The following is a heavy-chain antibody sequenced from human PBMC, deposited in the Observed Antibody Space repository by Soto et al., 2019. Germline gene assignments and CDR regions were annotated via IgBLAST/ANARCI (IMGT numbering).Heavy chain of an antibody. CDR1: GFTFSSYA. CDR2: ISGSGHYT. Sequence: GGSLRLSCASSGFTFSSYAVTLVRQAPGKGLEWVSAISGSGHYTYYADSLKGRFTISRDNSKDTLFLQMNSLRAEDTAVYYCAKAQYCSSDTCYIVGYMDVWGKGTTVTVSS. D-gene: IGHD2-2*02. CDR3: AKAQYCSSDTCYIVGYMDV. J-gene: IGHJ6*03. V-gene: IGHV3-23*01.